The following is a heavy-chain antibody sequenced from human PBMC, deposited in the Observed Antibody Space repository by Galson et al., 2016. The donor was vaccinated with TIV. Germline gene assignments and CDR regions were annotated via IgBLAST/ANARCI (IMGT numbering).Heavy chain of an antibody. CDR2: ITTTGFTI. D-gene: IGHD3-10*01. V-gene: IGHV3-11*01. J-gene: IGHJ3*02. CDR3: AGDSRGSGAFDI. CDR1: GFTSSDYY. Sequence: SLRLSCAASGFTSSDYYMSWFRQGPGKGLEFVSYITTTGFTIYYAESVKGRFTISRDNAKNSLFLQMNSLRAGDTAIYYCAGDSRGSGAFDIWGQGTMVTVSS.